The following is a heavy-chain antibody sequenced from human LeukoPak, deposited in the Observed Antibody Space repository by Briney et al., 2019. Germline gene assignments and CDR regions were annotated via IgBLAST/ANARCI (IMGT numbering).Heavy chain of an antibody. V-gene: IGHV4-59*08. CDR1: GFTFSSYS. CDR2: IYYSGST. CDR3: ARLGGYYDILTGYFPNWFNP. Sequence: GSLRLSCAASGFTFSSYSMNWVRQAPGKGLEWIGYIYYSGSTNYNPSLKSRVTISVDTSKNQFSLRLSSVTAADTAVYYCARLGGYYDILTGYFPNWFNPWGQGTLVTVSS. D-gene: IGHD3-9*01. J-gene: IGHJ5*02.